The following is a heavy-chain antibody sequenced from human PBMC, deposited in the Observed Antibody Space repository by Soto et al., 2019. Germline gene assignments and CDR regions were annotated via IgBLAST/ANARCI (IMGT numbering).Heavy chain of an antibody. CDR2: IWYDGSNK. D-gene: IGHD2-15*01. Sequence: QVQLVESGGGVVQPGRSLRLSCAASGFTFSSYGMHWVRQAPGKGLEWVAVIWYDGSNKYYADSVKGRFTISRDNSKNTLYLQINSLRAEDTAVYYCARDSGYAFDIWGQGTMVTVSS. V-gene: IGHV3-33*01. J-gene: IGHJ3*02. CDR1: GFTFSSYG. CDR3: ARDSGYAFDI.